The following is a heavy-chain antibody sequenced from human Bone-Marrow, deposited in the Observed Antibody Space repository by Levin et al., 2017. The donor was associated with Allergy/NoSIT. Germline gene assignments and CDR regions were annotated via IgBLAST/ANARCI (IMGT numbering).Heavy chain of an antibody. D-gene: IGHD3/OR15-3a*01. CDR3: ARGKFGLVPHYFDF. CDR2: ISGSTFAI. V-gene: IGHV3-48*01. CDR1: GFNFSDYS. J-gene: IGHJ4*02. Sequence: QSGGSLRLSCAASGFNFSDYSMNWVRQAPGKGLEWISYISGSTFAIDYADSVKGRFSISRDNAKNSLFLQMNSLRAEDTAIYYCARGKFGLVPHYFDFWGQGILVTVSS.